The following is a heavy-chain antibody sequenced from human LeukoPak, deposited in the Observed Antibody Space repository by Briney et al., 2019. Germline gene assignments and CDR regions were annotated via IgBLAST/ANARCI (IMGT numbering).Heavy chain of an antibody. J-gene: IGHJ4*02. CDR2: IYPGDSDT. D-gene: IGHD4-11*01. CDR3: ARGSDYSPLDY. Sequence: GESLQISCQGSGSSFTRYWIGGVRQVPGKGLEWMGIIYPGDSDTRYSPSFQGQVTISADKSISTAYLQWSSLKASDTAMYYCARGSDYSPLDYWGQGTLVTVSS. V-gene: IGHV5-51*01. CDR1: GSSFTRYW.